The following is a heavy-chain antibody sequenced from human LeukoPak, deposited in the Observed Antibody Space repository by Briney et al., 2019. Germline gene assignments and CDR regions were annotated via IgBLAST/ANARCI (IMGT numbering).Heavy chain of an antibody. D-gene: IGHD2-2*01. CDR3: ARYGVSSSTSYIDF. CDR2: ITGDSAYI. J-gene: IGHJ4*02. CDR1: GFTFSTYA. V-gene: IGHV3-21*01. Sequence: PGGSLRLSCSASGFTFSTYAMNWGRQAPGEGLKLVSCITGDSAYIYYADSVRGRFTSSRDNAKHSMYMRMNSVRAEDPAVYYCARYGVSSSTSYIDFWGQGTLVTVSS.